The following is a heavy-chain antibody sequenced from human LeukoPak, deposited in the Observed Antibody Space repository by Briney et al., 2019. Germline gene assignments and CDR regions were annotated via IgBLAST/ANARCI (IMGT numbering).Heavy chain of an antibody. V-gene: IGHV3-23*01. Sequence: GGTLRLSCAASGFTFSSYGMSWVRQAPGKGLEWVSAISGSGGSTYYADSVEGRFTISRDNSKNTLYLQMNSLRAEDTAVYYCAKDPGPYYYDSSGYELHIDYWGQGTLVTVSS. CDR2: ISGSGGST. CDR1: GFTFSSYG. CDR3: AKDPGPYYYDSSGYELHIDY. J-gene: IGHJ4*02. D-gene: IGHD3-22*01.